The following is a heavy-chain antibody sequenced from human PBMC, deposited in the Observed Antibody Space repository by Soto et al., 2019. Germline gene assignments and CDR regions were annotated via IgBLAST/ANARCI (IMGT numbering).Heavy chain of an antibody. CDR2: ISGYNGDT. CDR3: ARDPGFGFGYSYAFAMDV. D-gene: IGHD5-18*01. J-gene: IGHJ6*02. CDR1: CYTFSNDG. Sequence: SSVKVSCKASCYTFSNDGISWVRQGPGQGLEWMGWISGYNGDTHYEEKVQDRIKMTTDTSTSTTYLELRSLRSDDTAVYFCARDPGFGFGYSYAFAMDVWGQGTTVTVSS. V-gene: IGHV1-18*01.